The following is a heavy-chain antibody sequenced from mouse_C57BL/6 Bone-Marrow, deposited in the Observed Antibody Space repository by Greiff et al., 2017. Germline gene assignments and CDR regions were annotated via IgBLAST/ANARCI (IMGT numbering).Heavy chain of an antibody. V-gene: IGHV3-6*01. CDR3: ARDKTGNPYYFDY. CDR2: ISYDGSN. D-gene: IGHD4-1*01. J-gene: IGHJ2*01. CDR1: GYSITSGYY. Sequence: EVQLVESGPGLVKPSQSLSLTCSVTGYSITSGYYWNWIRQFPGNKLEWMGYISYDGSNNYNPSLKNRISITRDTSKNQFFLKLNSVTTEDTATYYCARDKTGNPYYFDYWGQGTTLTVSS.